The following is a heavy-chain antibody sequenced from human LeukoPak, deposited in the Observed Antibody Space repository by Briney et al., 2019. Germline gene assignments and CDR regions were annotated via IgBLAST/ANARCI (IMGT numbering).Heavy chain of an antibody. CDR3: TRRPY. CDR1: GFTFSSSE. V-gene: IGHV3-48*03. CDR2: INSNGDFK. J-gene: IGHJ4*02. Sequence: GGSLRLSCTASGFTFSSSEMNWVRQAPGKGLEWVSYINSNGDFKYYADSVKGRFTISRDNAKNSLYLQMNSLRAEDTAVYYCTRRPYWGRGTLVCVSS.